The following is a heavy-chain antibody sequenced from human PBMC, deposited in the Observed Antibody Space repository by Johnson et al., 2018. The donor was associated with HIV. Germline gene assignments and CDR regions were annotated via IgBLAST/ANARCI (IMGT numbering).Heavy chain of an antibody. CDR1: GLTFEDYG. D-gene: IGHD1-26*01. Sequence: VQLVESGGGLVQPGGSLRLSCAASGLTFEDYGMSWVRQAPGKGLEWVSVIYNGGDKFYADSVKGRFSISRDNSKNTLYLQMNSLRVEDTAVYYCAREGAWEVRPGAFDIWGQGTMVTVSS. CDR2: IYNGGDK. V-gene: IGHV3-66*01. J-gene: IGHJ3*02. CDR3: AREGAWEVRPGAFDI.